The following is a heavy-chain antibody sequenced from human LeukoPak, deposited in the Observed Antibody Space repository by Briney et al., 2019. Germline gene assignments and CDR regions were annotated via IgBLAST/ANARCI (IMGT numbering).Heavy chain of an antibody. D-gene: IGHD1-26*01. Sequence: PGGSLRLSCAASGFTFSSYWMHWVRQAPGKGLVWVSRIIGDGSGTSYADSVKGRFTISRDNAKNTLFLQMNSLRAEDTAVYYCARDRRGSPSGYWGQGTLVTVSS. CDR1: GFTFSSYW. J-gene: IGHJ4*02. V-gene: IGHV3-74*01. CDR2: IIGDGSGT. CDR3: ARDRRGSPSGY.